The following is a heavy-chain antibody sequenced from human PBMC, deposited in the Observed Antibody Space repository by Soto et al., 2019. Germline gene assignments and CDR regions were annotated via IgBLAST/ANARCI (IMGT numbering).Heavy chain of an antibody. CDR1: GGTFSSYA. Sequence: SVKVSCKASGGTFSSYAISWVRQAPGQGLEWMVGIIPIFGTANYAQKFQGRVTITADKSTSTYYMELSSLRAEVTAVAYCTCTGRGRGDCYDYSGQGTRVTVSA. J-gene: IGHJ4*02. D-gene: IGHD2-8*02. V-gene: IGHV1-69*06. CDR2: IIPIFGTA. CDR3: TCTGRGRGDCYDY.